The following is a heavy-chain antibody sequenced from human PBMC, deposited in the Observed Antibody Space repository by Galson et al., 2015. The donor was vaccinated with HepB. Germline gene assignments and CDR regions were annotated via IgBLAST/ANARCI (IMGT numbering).Heavy chain of an antibody. CDR1: GFTFSNDA. V-gene: IGHV3-23*01. CDR2: ISASGDGT. Sequence: SLRLSCAASGFTFSNDAMSWVRQAPGKGLEWVSSISASGDGTYYADSVKGQFTISRDNSANTLYLQMNSLRVEDTAIYYCAKGGVAGTRRLDYWGQGTLVTVSS. CDR3: AKGGVAGTRRLDY. J-gene: IGHJ4*02. D-gene: IGHD1-1*01.